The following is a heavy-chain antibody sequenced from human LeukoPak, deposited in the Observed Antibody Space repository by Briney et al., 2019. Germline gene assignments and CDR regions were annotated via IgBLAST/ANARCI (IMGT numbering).Heavy chain of an antibody. V-gene: IGHV3-48*04. CDR1: GFTFSSYT. CDR3: AELGITMIGGV. J-gene: IGHJ6*04. Sequence: GGSLRLSCAASGFTFSSYTMNWVRQAPGKGLEWVSYIGSSSSTIYYADSVKGRFTISRDNAKNSLYLQTNSLRAEDTAVYYCAELGITMIGGVWGKGTTVTISS. D-gene: IGHD3-10*02. CDR2: IGSSSSTI.